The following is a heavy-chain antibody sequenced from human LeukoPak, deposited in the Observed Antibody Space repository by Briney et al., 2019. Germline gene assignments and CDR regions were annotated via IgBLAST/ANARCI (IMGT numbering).Heavy chain of an antibody. Sequence: QSGGSLRLSCAASGFTVSSNYMSWVRQAPGKGLEWVSVIYSGGSTYYADSVKGRFTISRDNSKNTLYLQMNSLRAEDTAVYYCAKRGPIYSASPGNYFDYWGQGTLVTVSS. D-gene: IGHD3-10*01. CDR2: IYSGGST. CDR3: AKRGPIYSASPGNYFDY. CDR1: GFTVSSNY. J-gene: IGHJ4*02. V-gene: IGHV3-53*01.